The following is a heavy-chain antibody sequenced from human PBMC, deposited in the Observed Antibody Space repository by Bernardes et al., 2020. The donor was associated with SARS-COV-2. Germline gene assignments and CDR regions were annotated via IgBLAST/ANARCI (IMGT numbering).Heavy chain of an antibody. CDR1: GYTFTSYD. D-gene: IGHD6-6*01. CDR2: MNPNSGNT. Sequence: ASVKVSCKASGYTFTSYDINWVRQATGQGLEWMVWMNPNSGNTGYAQKFQGRVTMTRNTSISTAYMELSSLRSEDTAVYYCAREGSSSRYYYYYGMDVWGQGTTVTVSS. J-gene: IGHJ6*02. V-gene: IGHV1-8*01. CDR3: AREGSSSRYYYYYGMDV.